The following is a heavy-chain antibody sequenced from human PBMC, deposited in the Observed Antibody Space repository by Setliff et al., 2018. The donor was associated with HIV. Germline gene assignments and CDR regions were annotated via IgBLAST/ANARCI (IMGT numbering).Heavy chain of an antibody. D-gene: IGHD5-18*01. Sequence: GGSLRLSCAASGFTFSSYAMSWVRQAPGKGLEWVSAISGSGGSTYYADSVKGRFTISRDNSKNTLYLQMNSLRAEDTAVYYCAKEGWIQLWLMGGYFDYWGQGTLVTSPQ. CDR2: ISGSGGST. CDR3: AKEGWIQLWLMGGYFDY. J-gene: IGHJ4*02. V-gene: IGHV3-23*01. CDR1: GFTFSSYA.